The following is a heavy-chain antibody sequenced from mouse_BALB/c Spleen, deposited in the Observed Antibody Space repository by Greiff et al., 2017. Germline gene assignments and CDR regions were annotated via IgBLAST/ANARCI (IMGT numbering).Heavy chain of an antibody. CDR3: AREGYDGYSYYYAMDY. V-gene: IGHV3-5*02. J-gene: IGHJ4*01. D-gene: IGHD2-3*01. CDR2: IYYSGTI. Sequence: EVKLVESGPGLVKPSQTVSLTCTVTGISITTGNYRWSWIRQFPGNKLEWIGYIYYSGTITYNPSLTSRTTITRDTSKNQFFLEMNSLTAEDTATYYCAREGYDGYSYYYAMDYWGQGTSVTVSS. CDR1: GISITTGNYR.